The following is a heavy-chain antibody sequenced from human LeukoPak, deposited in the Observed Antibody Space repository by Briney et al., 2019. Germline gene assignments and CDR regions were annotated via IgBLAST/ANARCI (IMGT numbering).Heavy chain of an antibody. CDR3: AKDADILTGYWFDY. CDR1: RFTFDDYA. D-gene: IGHD3-9*01. J-gene: IGHJ4*02. V-gene: IGHV3-9*01. Sequence: PGRSLRLSCAASRFTFDDYAMHWVRQAPGKGLEWVSGISWNSGSIGYADSVKGRFTISRDNAKNSLYLQMNSLRAEDTALYYCAKDADILTGYWFDYWGQGTLVTVSS. CDR2: ISWNSGSI.